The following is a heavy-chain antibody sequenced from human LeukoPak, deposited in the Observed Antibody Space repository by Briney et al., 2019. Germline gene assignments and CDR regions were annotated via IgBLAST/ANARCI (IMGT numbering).Heavy chain of an antibody. D-gene: IGHD2-8*01. Sequence: SETLSLTCTISGGSISTFYWSWLRQPPGKGLEWIAYIFHTGNSNYNPSLKSRVTMSVDTSKNQFSLKLSSVTAADTAVYYCARDGGRMYGIDYWGQGTLVTVSS. CDR1: GGSISTFY. CDR3: ARDGGRMYGIDY. J-gene: IGHJ4*02. V-gene: IGHV4-59*12. CDR2: IFHTGNS.